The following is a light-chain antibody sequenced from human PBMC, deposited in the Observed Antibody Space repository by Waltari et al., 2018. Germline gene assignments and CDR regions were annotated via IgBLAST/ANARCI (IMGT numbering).Light chain of an antibody. J-gene: IGLJ3*02. Sequence: QSALTQPASSSSPPRQSITISCTGTSSDVGSYNLDSWYQQHPRKAPKLLINEGSNRPSGVSNRFSGCKSGNTASLTISGLQAEDEADYYCCSYAGSSAWVFGGGTKLTVL. CDR2: EGS. CDR1: SSDVGSYNL. V-gene: IGLV2-23*01. CDR3: CSYAGSSAWV.